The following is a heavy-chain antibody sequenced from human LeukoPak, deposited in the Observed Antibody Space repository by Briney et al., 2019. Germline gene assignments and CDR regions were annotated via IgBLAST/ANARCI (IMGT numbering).Heavy chain of an antibody. CDR1: GLSFSSYG. J-gene: IGHJ4*02. Sequence: GGSRRLSCAASGLSFSSYGMHWVRQAPGKGLEWGAFMGYDGSKKNYEDSVKGRFSISRDNSKNTLYLQMNSLRAEDTAVYYCAKEISYYDSRGYFEYWGQGTLVTVSS. CDR3: AKEISYYDSRGYFEY. CDR2: MGYDGSKK. D-gene: IGHD3-22*01. V-gene: IGHV3-30*02.